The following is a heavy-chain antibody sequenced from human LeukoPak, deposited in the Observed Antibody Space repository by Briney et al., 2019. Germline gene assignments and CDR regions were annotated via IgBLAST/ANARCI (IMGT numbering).Heavy chain of an antibody. CDR1: GFTFSSHE. CDR2: ISSSGSTI. CDR3: ARTKYDYWFDP. Sequence: PGGSLRLSCAASGFTFSSHEMNWVRQAPGKGLEWVSYISSSGSTIYYADSVKGRFTISRDNAKNSLYLQMNSLRAEDTAVYYCARTKYDYWFDPWGQGTLVTVSS. J-gene: IGHJ5*02. V-gene: IGHV3-48*03. D-gene: IGHD3-16*01.